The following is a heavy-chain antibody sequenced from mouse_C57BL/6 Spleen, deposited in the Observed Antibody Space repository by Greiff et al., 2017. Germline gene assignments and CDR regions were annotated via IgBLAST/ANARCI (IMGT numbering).Heavy chain of an antibody. J-gene: IGHJ3*01. V-gene: IGHV5-17*01. CDR1: GFTFSDYG. Sequence: EVQLVESGGGLVKPGGSLKLSCAASGFTFSDYGMHWVRQAPEKGLEWVAYISSGSSTIYYADTVKGRFTISRDNAKNTLFLQMTSLRSEDTAMYYCAREGSTGPFAYWGQGTLVTVSA. D-gene: IGHD3-1*01. CDR3: AREGSTGPFAY. CDR2: ISSGSSTI.